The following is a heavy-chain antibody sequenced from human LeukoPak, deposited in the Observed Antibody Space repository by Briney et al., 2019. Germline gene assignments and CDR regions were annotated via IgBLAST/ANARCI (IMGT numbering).Heavy chain of an antibody. D-gene: IGHD2-2*01. J-gene: IGHJ4*02. Sequence: ASETLFLTCTVSGASVSSSNYYWSWIRQPPGKGLEWVGSIYYSGSTNYNPSLKSRVTISVDTSKNQFSLKLSSVTAADTAVYYCARDYCTTTRCYPNYFDYWGQGTLVTVSS. V-gene: IGHV4-61*01. CDR1: GASVSSSNYY. CDR2: IYYSGST. CDR3: ARDYCTTTRCYPNYFDY.